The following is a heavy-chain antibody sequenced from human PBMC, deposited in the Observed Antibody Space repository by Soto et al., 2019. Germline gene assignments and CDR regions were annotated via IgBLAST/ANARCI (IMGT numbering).Heavy chain of an antibody. CDR3: ASLYSGDYYYGMDV. CDR2: INAGNGNT. J-gene: IGHJ6*02. V-gene: IGHV1-3*01. D-gene: IGHD2-15*01. Sequence: ASVKVSCKASGYTFTSYAMHWVRQAPGQRLEWMGWINAGNGNTKNSQKFQGRVTITTDTSASTAYMELTSLRSDDTAVYYCASLYSGDYYYGMDVWGQGTTVTVSS. CDR1: GYTFTSYA.